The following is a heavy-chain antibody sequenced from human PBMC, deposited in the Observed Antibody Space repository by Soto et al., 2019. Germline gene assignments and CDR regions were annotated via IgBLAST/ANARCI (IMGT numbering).Heavy chain of an antibody. CDR3: AKSGGGAVTSHYYYYYYMDV. V-gene: IGHV1-8*01. CDR2: MNPNSGNT. Sequence: GASVKVSCKASGYTFTSYDINWVRQATGQGLEWMGWMNPNSGNTGYAQKFQGRVTMTRNTSISTAYMELSSLRSEDTAVYYCAKSGGGAVTSHYYYYYYMDVWGKGTTVTVSS. D-gene: IGHD2-15*01. CDR1: GYTFTSYD. J-gene: IGHJ6*03.